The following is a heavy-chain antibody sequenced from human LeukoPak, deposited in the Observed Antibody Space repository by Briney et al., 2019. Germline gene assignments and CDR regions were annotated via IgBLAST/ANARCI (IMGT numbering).Heavy chain of an antibody. CDR1: GYTFTVYY. V-gene: IGHV1-2*02. D-gene: IGHD3-10*01. CDR2: IDPNSGGT. CDR3: ARARDGSGSYYAQAFRW. J-gene: IGHJ4*02. Sequence: ASVKVSCKASGYTFTVYYIHWVRQAPGQGLEWMGWIDPNSGGTNYAQKLQGRVTMTTDTSTSTAYMELRSLRSDDTAVYYCARARDGSGSYYAQAFRWWGQGTLVTVSS.